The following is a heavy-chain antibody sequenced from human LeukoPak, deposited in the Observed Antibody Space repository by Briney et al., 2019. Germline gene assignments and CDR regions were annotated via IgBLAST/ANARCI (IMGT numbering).Heavy chain of an antibody. Sequence: SETLSLTCTVSGGSISSGSYYWSWIRQPAGKGLEWIGRIYTSGSTNYNPSLKSRVTISVDTSKSQFSLKLSSVTAADTAVYYCASYYYDSSGYYDYWGQGTLVTVSS. CDR3: ASYYYDSSGYYDY. CDR2: IYTSGST. V-gene: IGHV4-61*02. CDR1: GGSISSGSYY. D-gene: IGHD3-22*01. J-gene: IGHJ4*02.